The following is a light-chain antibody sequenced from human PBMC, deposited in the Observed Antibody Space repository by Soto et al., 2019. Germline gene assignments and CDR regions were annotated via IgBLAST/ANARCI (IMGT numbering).Light chain of an antibody. J-gene: IGKJ5*01. CDR3: QKTYSSLPIT. V-gene: IGKV1-39*01. CDR1: QTIYSN. Sequence: DIQMTQSPSSLSASVGDRVTITCRASQTIYSNLNWYQQKPGKAPNLLIYAASSLESGVPERFSGSGSGTHFTLTITGLQPEDFATYYCQKTYSSLPITFGQGTRLEIK. CDR2: AAS.